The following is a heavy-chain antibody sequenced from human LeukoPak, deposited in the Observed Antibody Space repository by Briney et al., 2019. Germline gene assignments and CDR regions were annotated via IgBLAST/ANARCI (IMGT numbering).Heavy chain of an antibody. V-gene: IGHV3-30*18. J-gene: IGHJ4*02. CDR3: AKSESGYNDYVSGGFDY. CDR2: ISYYGGNQ. D-gene: IGHD5-12*01. CDR1: GFTFSYYG. Sequence: GGSLRLSCAASGFTFSYYGMHWVRQAPGKGLEWVAVISYYGGNQYYVDSVRGRFTISRDNSKNTLYLQMISLRVEDTAVYYCAKSESGYNDYVSGGFDYWGQGTLVTVSS.